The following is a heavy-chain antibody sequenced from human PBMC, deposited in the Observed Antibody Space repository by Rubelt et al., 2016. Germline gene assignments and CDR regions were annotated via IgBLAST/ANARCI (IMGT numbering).Heavy chain of an antibody. CDR3: ARAAGWVDP. Sequence: EVYLVESGGGLVQPGGSLRLSCAASGFTFTTAGMTWIRQAPGKGLEWVSTIVYSGDSQYYADSVKGRFTISRDNSKNTLYLQMNGLRAEDTAVYYCARAAGWVDPWGQGTLVTVSS. CDR2: IVYSGDSQ. J-gene: IGHJ5*02. CDR1: GFTFTTAG. V-gene: IGHV3-23*04.